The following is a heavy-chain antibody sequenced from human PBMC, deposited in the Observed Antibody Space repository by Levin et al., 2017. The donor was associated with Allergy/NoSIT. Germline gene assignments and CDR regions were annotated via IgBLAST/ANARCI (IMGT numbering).Heavy chain of an antibody. D-gene: IGHD3-22*01. CDR1: GFTFTYS. Sequence: GESLKISCEASGFTFTYSMNWVRQAPGKGLEWVSSISSNSNYMYYADSVKGRFTISRDNAKNSLYLQMNSLRDEDTAIYYCARDRYYYDSSGYSYGFSAFDSWGQGTLVPVSS. V-gene: IGHV3-21*01. CDR3: ARDRYYYDSSGYSYGFSAFDS. J-gene: IGHJ4*02. CDR2: ISSNSNYM.